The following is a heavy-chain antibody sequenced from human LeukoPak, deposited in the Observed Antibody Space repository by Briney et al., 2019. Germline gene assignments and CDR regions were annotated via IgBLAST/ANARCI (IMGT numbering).Heavy chain of an antibody. V-gene: IGHV3-53*01. J-gene: IGHJ3*02. CDR2: IYSGSNI. CDR3: ARNLGAPGPHDAFDI. D-gene: IGHD1-26*01. Sequence: PGGSLRLSCAASGFAVSSNYMSWGRQAPGEGLEWVAVIYSGSNIHYTEAGKGRFTISRDNYRNTLYLQINSPTAEDTAVYYCARNLGAPGPHDAFDIWGQGTMVTVSS. CDR1: GFAVSSNY.